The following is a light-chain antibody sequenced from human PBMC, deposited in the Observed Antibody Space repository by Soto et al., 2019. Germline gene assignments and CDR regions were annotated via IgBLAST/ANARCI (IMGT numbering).Light chain of an antibody. CDR1: QTIRGY. Sequence: IQMTQSPSTLSASVGDRVTITCRASQTIRGYLAWYQQKPGKAPKLLIYKASTLESGVPSRFSGSGSGSEFTLTISSLQPDDFATYYCQHYDAYSTWTFGQGTKV. V-gene: IGKV1-5*03. CDR3: QHYDAYSTWT. CDR2: KAS. J-gene: IGKJ1*01.